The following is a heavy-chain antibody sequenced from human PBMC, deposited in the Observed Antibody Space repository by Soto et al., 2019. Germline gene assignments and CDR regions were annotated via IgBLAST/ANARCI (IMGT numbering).Heavy chain of an antibody. CDR2: IYTSGST. D-gene: IGHD3-16*02. CDR3: ARDLGLSVSSFDY. J-gene: IGHJ4*02. CDR1: GGSVSSYY. V-gene: IGHV4-4*07. Sequence: XTLSLTCTVSGGSVSSYYWSWIRQPAGKGLEWSGRIYTSGSTNYNPSLKSRVTMSVDTSKNQFSLKLSSVTAADTAVYYCARDLGLSVSSFDYWGQGTLVTVSS.